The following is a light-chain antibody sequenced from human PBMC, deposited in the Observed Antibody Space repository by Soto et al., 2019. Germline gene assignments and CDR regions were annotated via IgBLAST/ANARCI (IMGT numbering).Light chain of an antibody. Sequence: QAVVTQEPSFSVSPGGTVTLTCGLSSGSVSTSYYPSWYQQTPGQAPRTLIYSTNTRSSGVPDRFSGSILGNKAALTITGAQADDESDYYCVLYMGSGISGVLGGGTKLTVL. J-gene: IGLJ2*01. V-gene: IGLV8-61*01. CDR2: STN. CDR1: SGSVSTSYY. CDR3: VLYMGSGISGV.